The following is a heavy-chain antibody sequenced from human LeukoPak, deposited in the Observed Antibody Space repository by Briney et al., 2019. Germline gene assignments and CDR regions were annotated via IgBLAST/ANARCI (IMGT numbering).Heavy chain of an antibody. D-gene: IGHD2-2*01. CDR2: ISSSGSTI. CDR1: GGSISSRN. V-gene: IGHV3-48*04. J-gene: IGHJ6*03. Sequence: SSETLSLTCAVSGGSISSRNWWSWVRQAPGKGLEWVSYISSSGSTIYYADSVKGRFTISRDNAKNSLYLQMNSLRAEDTALYHCARGGPYCSSTSCSYNSGLPYYMDVWGKGTTVTISS. CDR3: ARGGPYCSSTSCSYNSGLPYYMDV.